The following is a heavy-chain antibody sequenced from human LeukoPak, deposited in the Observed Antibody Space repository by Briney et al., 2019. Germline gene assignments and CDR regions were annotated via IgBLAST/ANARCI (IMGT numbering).Heavy chain of an antibody. CDR1: GGSISSYY. J-gene: IGHJ4*02. Sequence: SETLSLTCTVSGGSISSYYWSWIRQPAGKGLVWIGRIYSSGSTNYNPSLKSRVTMSVDTSKNQFSLKLSSVTAADTAVYYCARESYSSGWDWGQGTLVTVSS. CDR2: IYSSGST. V-gene: IGHV4-4*07. CDR3: ARESYSSGWD. D-gene: IGHD6-19*01.